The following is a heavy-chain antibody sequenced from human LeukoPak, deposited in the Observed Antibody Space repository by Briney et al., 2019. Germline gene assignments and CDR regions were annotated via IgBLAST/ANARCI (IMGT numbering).Heavy chain of an antibody. CDR3: ASFGIAAASKEFDP. J-gene: IGHJ5*02. D-gene: IGHD6-13*01. Sequence: ASVKVSCKASGYTFTSYGISWVRQAPGQGLEWMGWISAYNGNTNYAQKLQGRVTMTTDTSTSTAYMELRSLRSDDTAVYYCASFGIAAASKEFDPWGQGTLVTVSS. CDR2: ISAYNGNT. V-gene: IGHV1-18*01. CDR1: GYTFTSYG.